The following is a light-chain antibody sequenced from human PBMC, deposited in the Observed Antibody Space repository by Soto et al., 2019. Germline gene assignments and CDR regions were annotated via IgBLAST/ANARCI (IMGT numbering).Light chain of an antibody. CDR1: SSKIGSNY. CDR3: AAWDDSLSVHYV. J-gene: IGLJ1*01. V-gene: IGLV1-47*01. CDR2: RNN. Sequence: QSVLTQPPSASGTPGQRITISCSGSSSKIGSNYVYWYPQLPGTAPKLLIYRNNQRPSGVPDRFSGSKSGTSASLAISGLRSEDEADYYCAAWDDSLSVHYVFGTGTKVTVL.